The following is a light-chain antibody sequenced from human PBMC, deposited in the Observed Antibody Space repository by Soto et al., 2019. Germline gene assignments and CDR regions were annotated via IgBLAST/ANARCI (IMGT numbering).Light chain of an antibody. V-gene: IGKV1-39*01. J-gene: IGKJ1*01. CDR1: QSISTY. Sequence: DIQMTQFPSSLSASVGDGVTITCRASQSISTYLNWYHQKPGKAPQLLIYAASSLQTGVPSRFSGSGSGTDFTLTISSLQPEDFATYYCQQSYSTPRTFGQGTKVEIK. CDR3: QQSYSTPRT. CDR2: AAS.